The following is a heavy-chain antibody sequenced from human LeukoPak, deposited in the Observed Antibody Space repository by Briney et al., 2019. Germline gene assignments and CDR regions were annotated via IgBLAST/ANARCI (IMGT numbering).Heavy chain of an antibody. Sequence: SETLSLTCTVSGGXISSSSYYWGWIRQPPGKRLEWIGSIYYSGSTYYNPSLKSRVTISVDTSKNQFSLKLSSVTAADTAVYYCARHRNPLRYFGDYWGQGTLVTVSS. CDR2: IYYSGST. V-gene: IGHV4-39*01. CDR3: ARHRNPLRYFGDY. CDR1: GGXISSSSYY. J-gene: IGHJ4*02. D-gene: IGHD3-9*01.